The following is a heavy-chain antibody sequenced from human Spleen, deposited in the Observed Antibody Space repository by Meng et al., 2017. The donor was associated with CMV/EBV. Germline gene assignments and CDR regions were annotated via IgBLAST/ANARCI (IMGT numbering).Heavy chain of an antibody. CDR2: IRFDGSNK. CDR1: GFTFSGYG. Sequence: GESLKISCAASGFTFSGYGMHWVRQAPGKGLEWVAFIRFDGSNKYYADSVKGRFTISRDNSKNTLYLQMNSLRAEDTAVYYCARDLGSSLPYGMDVWGQGTTVTVSS. D-gene: IGHD1-14*01. V-gene: IGHV3-30*02. CDR3: ARDLGSSLPYGMDV. J-gene: IGHJ6*02.